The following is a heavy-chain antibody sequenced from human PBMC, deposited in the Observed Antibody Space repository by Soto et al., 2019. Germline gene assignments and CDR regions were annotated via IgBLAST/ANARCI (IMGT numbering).Heavy chain of an antibody. D-gene: IGHD6-13*01. J-gene: IGHJ4*02. CDR1: GFTFSSYA. Sequence: GGSLRLSCAASGFTFSSYAMHWVRQAPGKGLEWVAVISYDGSNKYYADSVKGRFTISRDNSKNTLYLQMNSLRAEDTAVYYCARGPYSSSSPYYFDYWGQGTLVTVSS. V-gene: IGHV3-30-3*01. CDR3: ARGPYSSSSPYYFDY. CDR2: ISYDGSNK.